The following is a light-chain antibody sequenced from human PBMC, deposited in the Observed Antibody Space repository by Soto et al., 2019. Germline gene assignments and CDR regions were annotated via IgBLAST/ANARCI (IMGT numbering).Light chain of an antibody. J-gene: IGLJ1*01. CDR2: EVN. CDR1: SSDVGGYDY. CDR3: SSYSTTSTLV. V-gene: IGLV2-14*01. Sequence: QSALTQPASVSGSPGQSVTISCTGASSDVGGYDYVSWYQQHPGKAPKLILYEVNNRPSGVSTHFSGSKSGNTASLIISGRQADDEADYYCSSYSTTSTLVFGSGTKLTVL.